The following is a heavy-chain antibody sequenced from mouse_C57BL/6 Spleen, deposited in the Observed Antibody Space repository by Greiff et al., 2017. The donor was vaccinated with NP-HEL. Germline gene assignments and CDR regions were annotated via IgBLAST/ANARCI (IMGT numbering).Heavy chain of an antibody. V-gene: IGHV1-26*01. D-gene: IGHD4-1*01. CDR1: GYTFTDYY. CDR3: ASNWDFAY. Sequence: EVQLQQSGPELVKPGASVKISCKASGYTFTDYYMNWVKQSHGKSLEWIGDINPNNGGTSYNQKFKGKATLTVDKSSSTAYMELRSLTSEDSAVYYCASNWDFAYWGQGTLVTVSA. J-gene: IGHJ3*01. CDR2: INPNNGGT.